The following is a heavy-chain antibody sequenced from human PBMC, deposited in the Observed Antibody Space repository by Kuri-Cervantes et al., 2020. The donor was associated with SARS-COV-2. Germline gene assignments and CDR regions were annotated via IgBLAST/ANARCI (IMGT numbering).Heavy chain of an antibody. D-gene: IGHD3-22*01. Sequence: AVNVSRMCTGYTFPGYYMHWVRQAPGQGLAWMGRINPNSGGTNYAQKFQGRVTMTRDTSLSTAYMELSRLRSDDTAVYYCAQLKFGYYYDSSGYPDAFDIWGQGTMVTVSS. CDR1: GYTFPGYY. CDR2: INPNSGGT. V-gene: IGHV1-2*06. CDR3: AQLKFGYYYDSSGYPDAFDI. J-gene: IGHJ3*02.